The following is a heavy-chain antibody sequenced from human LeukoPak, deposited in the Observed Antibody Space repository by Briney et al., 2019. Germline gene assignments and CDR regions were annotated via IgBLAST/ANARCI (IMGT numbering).Heavy chain of an antibody. CDR3: ARVPYSSSPFDY. CDR1: GFTLSRYW. CDR2: IKQDGSEK. D-gene: IGHD6-6*01. V-gene: IGHV3-7*01. Sequence: PGGSLRLSCTASGFTLSRYWMSWVRQAPGKGLEWVANIKQDGSEKYYVDSVKGRFTISRDNAKNSLYLQMNSLRAEDTAVYYCARVPYSSSPFDYWGQGTLVTVSS. J-gene: IGHJ4*02.